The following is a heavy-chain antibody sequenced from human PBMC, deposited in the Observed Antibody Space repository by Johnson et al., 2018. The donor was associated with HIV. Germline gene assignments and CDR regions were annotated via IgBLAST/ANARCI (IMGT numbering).Heavy chain of an antibody. CDR1: GFTFDDYG. V-gene: IGHV3-20*01. CDR2: LNWNGGSI. D-gene: IGHD3-3*01. J-gene: IGHJ3*02. CDR3: ARVTIFGVVIDHDAFDI. Sequence: VQLVESGGGVARPGGSLRLSCVASGFTFDDYGMSWVRQAPGKGLEWVSGLNWNGGSIHYADSVKGRFTISRDNAKKSLYLQMNSLRAEDTALYHCARVTIFGVVIDHDAFDIWGQGAMVTVSS.